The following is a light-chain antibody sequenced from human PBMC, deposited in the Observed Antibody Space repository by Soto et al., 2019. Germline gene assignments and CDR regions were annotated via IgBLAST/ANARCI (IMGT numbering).Light chain of an antibody. CDR2: EVT. CDR1: SSDVGGYNF. Sequence: QSALTQPASVSGSPGQSITISCTGTSSDVGGYNFVSWFQQHPGKAPKLMIFEVTSRPSGVSNRFSGSKSGSTASLTISGLQPEDEADYYCSSYTTSSTLVFGTGTKVTVL. J-gene: IGLJ1*01. V-gene: IGLV2-14*03. CDR3: SSYTTSSTLV.